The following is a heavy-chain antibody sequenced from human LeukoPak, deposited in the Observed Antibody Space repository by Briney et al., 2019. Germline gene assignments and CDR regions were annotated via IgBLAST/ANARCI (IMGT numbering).Heavy chain of an antibody. J-gene: IGHJ4*02. CDR1: GFTVSSNY. CDR2: IYSGGST. CDR3: ARERFDRVFDY. Sequence: GGSLRLSCAASGFTVSSNYMSWVRQAPGKGLEWVSVIYSGGSTYYADSGKGRFTISRDNSKNTLYLQMNSLRAEDTAVYYCARERFDRVFDYWGQGNLVTVSS. D-gene: IGHD3-10*01. V-gene: IGHV3-66*02.